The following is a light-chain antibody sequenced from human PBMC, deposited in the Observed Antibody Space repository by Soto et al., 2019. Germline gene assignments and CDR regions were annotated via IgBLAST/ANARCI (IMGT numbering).Light chain of an antibody. J-gene: IGKJ4*01. CDR1: QGIGSY. Sequence: DIQMTQSPSSLSASVGDRVTVTCRASQGIGSYLAWYQQKPGKVPKLLIFAASTLQPGVPSRFSGSGSGTHFTLPISSLQPEDAATSYCQKYDSAPSLTFGGGTKVEIK. V-gene: IGKV1-27*01. CDR2: AAS. CDR3: QKYDSAPSLT.